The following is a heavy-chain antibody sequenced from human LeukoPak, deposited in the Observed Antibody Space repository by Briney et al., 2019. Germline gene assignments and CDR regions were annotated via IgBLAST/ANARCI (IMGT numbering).Heavy chain of an antibody. CDR2: IRGDGSST. V-gene: IGHV3-74*01. D-gene: IGHD3-10*01. CDR1: GVTFSTYW. CDR3: ASATSETSYNY. J-gene: IGHJ4*02. Sequence: GGSLRLSCAASGVTFSTYWMHCVRQAPGKGLVWVSSIRGDGSSTNYAGSVKGRFTISRDNAENTLYLRMNSLRAEDTAVYYCASATSETSYNYWGQRTLVTVSS.